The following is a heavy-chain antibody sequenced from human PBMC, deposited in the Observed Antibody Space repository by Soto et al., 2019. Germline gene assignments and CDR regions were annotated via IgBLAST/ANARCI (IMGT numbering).Heavy chain of an antibody. V-gene: IGHV3-11*06. CDR3: ARSWQQLVKMDP. Sequence: GGSLRLSCSASGFTFSDYYMSWIRQAPGKGLEWVSYISSSSSYTNYADSVKGRFTISRDNAKNSLYLQMNSLRAEDTAVYYCARSWQQLVKMDPWGQGTLVTVSS. CDR2: ISSSSSYT. CDR1: GFTFSDYY. D-gene: IGHD6-13*01. J-gene: IGHJ5*02.